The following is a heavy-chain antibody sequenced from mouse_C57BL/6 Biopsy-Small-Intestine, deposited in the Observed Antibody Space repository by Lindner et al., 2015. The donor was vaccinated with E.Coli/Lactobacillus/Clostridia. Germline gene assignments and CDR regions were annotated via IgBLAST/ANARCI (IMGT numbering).Heavy chain of an antibody. J-gene: IGHJ4*01. CDR3: ARGNYYAMDY. CDR1: GYTFTDYN. Sequence: VQLQESGPVLVKPGASVKMSCKASGYTFTDYNMHWVKQSHGKSLEWIGYINPNNGGTSYNQKFKGKATLTVNKSSSTAYMELRSLTSEDSAVYYCARGNYYAMDYWGQGTSVTVSS. V-gene: IGHV1-22*01. D-gene: IGHD2-1*01. CDR2: INPNNGGT.